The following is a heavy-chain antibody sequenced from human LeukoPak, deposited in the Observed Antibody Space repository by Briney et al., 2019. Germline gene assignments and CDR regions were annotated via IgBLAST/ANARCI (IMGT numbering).Heavy chain of an antibody. CDR1: GFIFSAYA. Sequence: GGSLRLSCAASGFIFSAYAISWVRQAPGKGMEWVAAISGSGGITYYADSVKGRFTISRGNSKNTLYLQMNSLRAEDTATYYCAKHDPRRVVITNWFDPWGQGTLVTVSS. CDR2: ISGSGGIT. D-gene: IGHD3-22*01. J-gene: IGHJ5*02. CDR3: AKHDPRRVVITNWFDP. V-gene: IGHV3-23*01.